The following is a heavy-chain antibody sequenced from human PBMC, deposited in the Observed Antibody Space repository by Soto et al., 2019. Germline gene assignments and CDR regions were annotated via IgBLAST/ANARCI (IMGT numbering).Heavy chain of an antibody. D-gene: IGHD3-16*02. CDR3: ARGVMITFGGVIGIFDY. CDR2: MNPNSGNT. CDR1: GYTFTSYD. Sequence: ASVKVSCQASGYTFTSYDINWVRQATGQGLEWMGWMNPNSGNTGYAQKFQGRVTMTRNTSISTAYMELSSLRSEDTAVYYCARGVMITFGGVIGIFDYWGQGTLVTVSS. J-gene: IGHJ4*02. V-gene: IGHV1-8*01.